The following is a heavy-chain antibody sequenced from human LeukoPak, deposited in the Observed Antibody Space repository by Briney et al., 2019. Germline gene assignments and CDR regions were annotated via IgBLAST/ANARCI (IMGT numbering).Heavy chain of an antibody. CDR1: GGSFSGYY. V-gene: IGHV4-34*01. Sequence: SETLSFTCAGYGGSFSGYYWSWIRQSPGKGLEWIGEINHTGSTIYNPSLKSRVTISVDTSKNQFSLKLSSVTAADTAVYYCARHRGPHVGRMEWGQGTQVTVSS. J-gene: IGHJ4*02. CDR3: ARHRGPHVGRME. D-gene: IGHD3-3*01. CDR2: INHTGST.